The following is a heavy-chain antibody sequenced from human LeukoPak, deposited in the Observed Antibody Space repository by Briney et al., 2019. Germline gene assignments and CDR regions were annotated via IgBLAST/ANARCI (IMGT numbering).Heavy chain of an antibody. CDR1: GFSLTTTGVG. D-gene: IGHD3-10*01. Sequence: ESGPTLVKPTQTLTLTCTFSGFSLTTTGVGVGWIRQPPGKALEWLAVSYLNNDKSYSPSLKSRLTITKDTSKNQVVLKMTNMDPVDTATYYCAHKGRGSGSYNMWGQGTLVTVSS. CDR3: AHKGRGSGSYNM. J-gene: IGHJ4*02. V-gene: IGHV2-5*01. CDR2: SYLNNDK.